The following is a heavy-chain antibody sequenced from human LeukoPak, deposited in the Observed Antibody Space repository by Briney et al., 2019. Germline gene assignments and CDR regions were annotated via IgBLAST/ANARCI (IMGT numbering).Heavy chain of an antibody. J-gene: IGHJ4*02. CDR1: VFIFTNNA. Sequence: GGPLRLSCAMSVFIFTNNAMMWVREAPGRGLEGVSNIGGGGVEILYADSVRGRFSIYRDNSKSTLYLKMNSLSAGYTAVYYCGRGHRFFRRGNCNSPVDYWGQGTLVTVSS. CDR2: IGGGGVEI. V-gene: IGHV3-23*01. CDR3: GRGHRFFRRGNCNSPVDY. D-gene: IGHD2-15*01.